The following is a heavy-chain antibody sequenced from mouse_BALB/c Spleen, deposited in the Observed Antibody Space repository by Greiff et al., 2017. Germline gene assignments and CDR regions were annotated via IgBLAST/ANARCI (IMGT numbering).Heavy chain of an antibody. CDR2: ILPGSGST. D-gene: IGHD2-4*01. CDR3: ARLDYEGENYFDY. V-gene: IGHV1-9*01. Sequence: VKLMESGADLVKPGPSVKISCKATGYTFSSDWREWVRQRPGHDLEWIGEILPGSGSTNYNAKFKGMATFTADTSTNTDYMQLSSVTSEDSAVYYCARLDYEGENYFDYWGQGTTLTVSS. CDR1: GYTFSSDW. J-gene: IGHJ2*01.